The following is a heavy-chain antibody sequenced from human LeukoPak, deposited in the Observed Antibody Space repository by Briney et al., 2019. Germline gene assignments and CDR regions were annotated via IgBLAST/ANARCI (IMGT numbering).Heavy chain of an antibody. CDR2: ISSSSSYI. Sequence: GGSLRLSCAASRFTFTSHSLNWVRQAPGKGLEWVSSISSSSSYIYYADSVKGRFSISRDNARNSLYLQMNSLTAEDTAVYYCARDWRNKYSNSWSRGEWYFDLWGRGTLVTVSS. D-gene: IGHD6-13*01. CDR1: RFTFTSHS. V-gene: IGHV3-21*01. CDR3: ARDWRNKYSNSWSRGEWYFDL. J-gene: IGHJ2*01.